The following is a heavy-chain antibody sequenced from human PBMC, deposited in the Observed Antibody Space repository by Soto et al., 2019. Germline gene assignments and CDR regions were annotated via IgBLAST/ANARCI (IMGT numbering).Heavy chain of an antibody. D-gene: IGHD6-13*01. CDR2: IYYSGST. Sequence: PSESLSLTCTVSVGSVSSGGYYWSWILQHPGKGLEWIGYIYYSGSTYYNPSLKSRVTISVDTSKNQFSLKLSSVTAADTAVYYCARVPNSSIAAAGLYYFDYWGQGTLVTVSS. V-gene: IGHV4-31*03. J-gene: IGHJ4*02. CDR3: ARVPNSSIAAAGLYYFDY. CDR1: VGSVSSGGYY.